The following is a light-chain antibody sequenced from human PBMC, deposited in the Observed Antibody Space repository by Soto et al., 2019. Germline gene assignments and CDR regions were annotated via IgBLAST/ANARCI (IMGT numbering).Light chain of an antibody. CDR2: DAS. CDR3: QQRSNWPWT. V-gene: IGKV3-11*01. J-gene: IGKJ1*01. Sequence: EIVLTQSPATLSLSPGERATLSCRASQSLTNNYFAWYQQKPGRAPRLLIYDASYRTTGIPARFSGSGSGTDFTLTVSSLEPEDFVVYYCQQRSNWPWTFGQGTKVDI. CDR1: QSLTNNY.